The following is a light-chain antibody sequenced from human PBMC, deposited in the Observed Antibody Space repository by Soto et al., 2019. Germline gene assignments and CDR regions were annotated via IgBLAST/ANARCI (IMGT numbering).Light chain of an antibody. V-gene: IGLV2-23*02. Sequence: QSALTQPASVSGSPGQSITISCTGTSSDVGSYNLVSWYQQHPGKAPKLMIYEVSKRPSGVSNRFSGSKSGNTASLTISGLQAEGEADYYCCSYAGSSTGFGGGTKLTVL. CDR3: CSYAGSSTG. CDR1: SSDVGSYNL. CDR2: EVS. J-gene: IGLJ3*02.